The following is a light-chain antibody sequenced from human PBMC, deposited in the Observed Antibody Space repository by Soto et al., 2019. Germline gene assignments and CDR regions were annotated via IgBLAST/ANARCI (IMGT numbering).Light chain of an antibody. CDR3: QQYDNRPRT. Sequence: EVVLTQSPVTLSLSPGERASLSYRASQFLSSYLAWYQQIPGQPPRFLIYGASTRATGTPARYSGSGAGTEFNLTISSLQSEDFAVYYCQQYDNRPRTFGGGTKVDIK. CDR2: GAS. J-gene: IGKJ4*01. CDR1: QFLSSY. V-gene: IGKV3-15*01.